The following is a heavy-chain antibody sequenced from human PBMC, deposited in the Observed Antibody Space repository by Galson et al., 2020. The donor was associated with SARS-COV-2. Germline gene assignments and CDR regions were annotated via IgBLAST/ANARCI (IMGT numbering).Heavy chain of an antibody. CDR3: ARVLSLDSYGSSGYAFDI. D-gene: IGHD3-22*01. V-gene: IGHV3-11*06. CDR1: GFTFSDYY. J-gene: IGHJ3*02. CDR2: ITSSSSYT. Sequence: TGGSLRLSCAASGFTFSDYYMSWIRQAPGKGLEWISYITSSSSYTNYADSVKGRFTISRDNAKNSLYLQMNSLRAEDTAVYYCARVLSLDSYGSSGYAFDIWGQGTMVTVSS.